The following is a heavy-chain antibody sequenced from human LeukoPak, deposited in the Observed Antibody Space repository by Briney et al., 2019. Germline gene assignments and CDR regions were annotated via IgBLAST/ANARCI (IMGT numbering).Heavy chain of an antibody. Sequence: GGSLRLSCAASGFTFSSYGMHWVRQAPGKGLEWVAVIWYDGSNKYYADSVKGRFTISRDNSKNTLYLQMNSLRAEDTAVCYCARGHSSSWSYYYGMDVWGKGTTVTVSS. CDR1: GFTFSSYG. CDR2: IWYDGSNK. J-gene: IGHJ6*04. V-gene: IGHV3-33*01. CDR3: ARGHSSSWSYYYGMDV. D-gene: IGHD6-13*01.